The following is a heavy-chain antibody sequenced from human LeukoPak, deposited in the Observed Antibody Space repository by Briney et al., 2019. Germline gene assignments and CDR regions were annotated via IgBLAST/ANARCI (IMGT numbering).Heavy chain of an antibody. J-gene: IGHJ6*02. D-gene: IGHD3-9*01. V-gene: IGHV1-2*02. CDR3: ARVPLRYFDWLLKDAYYYYYGMDV. CDR2: INPNSGGT. CDR1: GYTFTGYY. Sequence: ASVKVSCKASGYTFTGYYMHWVRQAPGRGLEWMGWINPNSGGTNYAQKFQGRVTMTRDTSISTAYMELSRLRSDDTAVYYCARVPLRYFDWLLKDAYYYYYGMDVWGQGTTVTVSS.